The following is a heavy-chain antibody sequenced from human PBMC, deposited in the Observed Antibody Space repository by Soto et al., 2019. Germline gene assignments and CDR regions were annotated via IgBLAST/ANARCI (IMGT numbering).Heavy chain of an antibody. V-gene: IGHV3-23*01. CDR2: ISGSGGST. CDR3: AKLQSYSGSPTPLL. J-gene: IGHJ4*02. CDR1: GFTFSSYA. Sequence: GGSLRLSCAASGFTFSSYAMSWVRQAPGKGLEWVSAISGSGGSTYYADSVKGRFTISRDNSKNTLYLQMNSLRAEDTAVYYCAKLQSYSGSPTPLLWGQGTLVTVSS. D-gene: IGHD1-26*01.